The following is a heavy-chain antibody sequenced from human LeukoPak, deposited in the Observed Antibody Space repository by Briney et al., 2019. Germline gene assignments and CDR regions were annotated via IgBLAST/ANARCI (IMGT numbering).Heavy chain of an antibody. Sequence: SETLSLTCAVYGGSFSGYYWSWIRQPPGKGLEWIGEINHSGSTNYNPSLKSRVTMSVDTSKNQFSLKLSSVTAADTAVYYCARGRGVGATPYSNWGQGTLVTVSS. CDR2: INHSGST. CDR3: ARGRGVGATPYSN. V-gene: IGHV4-34*01. CDR1: GGSFSGYY. J-gene: IGHJ4*02. D-gene: IGHD1-26*01.